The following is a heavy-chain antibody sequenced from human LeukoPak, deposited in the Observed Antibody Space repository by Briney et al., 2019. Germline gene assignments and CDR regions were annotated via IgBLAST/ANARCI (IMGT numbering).Heavy chain of an antibody. D-gene: IGHD6-13*01. CDR3: ARLVAAAGRVDY. J-gene: IGHJ4*02. CDR1: GGSISSYY. V-gene: IGHV4-59*08. Sequence: SETLSLTCTVSGGSISSYYWSWIRQPPGTGLEWTGYIYYSGSTNYNPSLKSRVTISVDTSKNQFSLKLSSVTAADTAVYYCARLVAAAGRVDYWGQGTLVTVSS. CDR2: IYYSGST.